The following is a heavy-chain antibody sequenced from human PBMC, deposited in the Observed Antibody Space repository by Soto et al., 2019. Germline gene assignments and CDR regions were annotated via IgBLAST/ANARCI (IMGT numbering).Heavy chain of an antibody. V-gene: IGHV3-48*03. J-gene: IGHJ4*02. CDR1: GFTFSSYE. D-gene: IGHD3-22*01. CDR3: EVTMIMVVGFEF. CDR2: ISSSGYTT. Sequence: PGGSLRLSCAASGFTFSSYEMNWVRQAPGKGLEWVSYISSSGYTTYYADSVRGRFTISRDNAKNELYLQMDSLRVEDTATYYCEVTMIMVVGFEFWGQGTPVTV.